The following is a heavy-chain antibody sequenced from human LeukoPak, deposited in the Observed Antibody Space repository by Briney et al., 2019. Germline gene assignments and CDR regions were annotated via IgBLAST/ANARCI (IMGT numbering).Heavy chain of an antibody. CDR2: ISSGGGST. CDR3: AKMGAGFGY. CDR1: GFTLSSYA. V-gene: IGHV3-23*01. J-gene: IGHJ4*02. Sequence: PGGSLRLSCAASGFTLSSYAMSWVRQVPGEGLEWVSDISSGGGSTDYADSVKGRFTTSRDNAKNSLYLQMNSLRAEDTALYYCAKMGAGFGYWGQGTLVTVSS. D-gene: IGHD3-16*01.